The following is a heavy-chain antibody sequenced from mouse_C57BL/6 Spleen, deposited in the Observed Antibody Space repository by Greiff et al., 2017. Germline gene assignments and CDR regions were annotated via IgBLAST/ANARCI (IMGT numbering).Heavy chain of an antibody. CDR1: GYTFTSYW. V-gene: IGHV1-61*01. D-gene: IGHD2-4*01. CDR3: ARGDYDEAWFAY. J-gene: IGHJ3*01. CDR2: IYPSDSET. Sequence: QVQLQQPGAELVRPGSSVKLSCKASGYTFTSYWMDWVKQRPGQGLEWIGNIYPSDSETHYNQKFKDKATLTVDKSSSTAYMRLSSLTSEDSAVYYCARGDYDEAWFAYWGQGTLVTVSA.